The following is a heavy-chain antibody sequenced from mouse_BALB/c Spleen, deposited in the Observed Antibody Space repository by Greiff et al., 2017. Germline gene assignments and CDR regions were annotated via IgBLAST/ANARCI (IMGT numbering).Heavy chain of an antibody. V-gene: IGHV5-17*02. CDR1: GFTFSSFG. D-gene: IGHD2-4*01. CDR2: IRRGSSTI. CDR3: ARWDDYDFCFAY. Sequence: EVQLVESGGGLVQPGGSRKLSCAASGFTFSSFGMHWVRQAPEKGLEWVAYIRRGSSTIYYADTVKGRFTISRDNPKNTLFLQMPRLMSEDTAMYYCARWDDYDFCFAYWGQGTLVTVSA. J-gene: IGHJ3*01.